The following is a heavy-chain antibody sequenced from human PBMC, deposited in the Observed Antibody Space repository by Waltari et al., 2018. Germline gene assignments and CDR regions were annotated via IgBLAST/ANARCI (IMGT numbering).Heavy chain of an antibody. CDR2: ISGSGAGT. Sequence: EVQLLESGGGLVQSGESLRLSCAASGFTFSSYAMSWVRQAPGKGLEGGSAISGSGAGTYYADSVKGRFAISRDNSTSTLYLQINSLRAEDTALYYCAREYSFTYFDYWGQGALVTVSS. CDR3: AREYSFTYFDY. D-gene: IGHD2-15*01. V-gene: IGHV3-23*01. J-gene: IGHJ4*02. CDR1: GFTFSSYA.